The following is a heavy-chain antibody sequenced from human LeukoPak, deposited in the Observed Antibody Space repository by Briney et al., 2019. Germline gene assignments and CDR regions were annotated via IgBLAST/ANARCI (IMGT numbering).Heavy chain of an antibody. D-gene: IGHD3-3*01. CDR3: AKAAIDFWSGYYNNWFDP. J-gene: IGHJ5*02. CDR1: GFTFSSYA. Sequence: GGSLRFSCAASGFTFSSYAMSWVRQAPGKGLEWVSAISGSGGSTYYADSVKGRFTISRDNSKNTLYLQMNSLRAEDTAVYYCAKAAIDFWSGYYNNWFDPWGQGTLVTVSS. V-gene: IGHV3-23*01. CDR2: ISGSGGST.